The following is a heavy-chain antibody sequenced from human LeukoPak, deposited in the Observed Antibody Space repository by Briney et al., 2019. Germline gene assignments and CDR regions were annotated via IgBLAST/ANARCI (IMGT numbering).Heavy chain of an antibody. J-gene: IGHJ4*02. CDR1: GFTFSSYS. V-gene: IGHV3-48*04. CDR2: ISPITSTK. Sequence: GGSLRLSCAASGFTFSSYSTNWVRQTPGKGLEWVSYISPITSTKYYADSVEGRFTISRDDARNSLSLQMDSLRAEDTAVYYCARESDKHYDFWSGYLALDYWGQGTLVTVSS. D-gene: IGHD3-3*01. CDR3: ARESDKHYDFWSGYLALDY.